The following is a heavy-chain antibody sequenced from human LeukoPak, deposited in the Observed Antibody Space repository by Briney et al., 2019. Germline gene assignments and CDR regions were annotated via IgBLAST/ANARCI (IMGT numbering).Heavy chain of an antibody. D-gene: IGHD3-10*01. V-gene: IGHV4-4*02. CDR3: ARYDYGSGSIDY. CDR2: IEDRGNT. J-gene: IGHJ4*02. CDR1: GGSISSNW. Sequence: PSGTLSLTCAVSGGSISSNWWSWVRQPPGKGLEWIGEIEDRGNTNYNPSLKSRVTISVDTSRTQFSLRLSSVTAADTAIFYCARYDYGSGSIDYWGQGTLVTVSS.